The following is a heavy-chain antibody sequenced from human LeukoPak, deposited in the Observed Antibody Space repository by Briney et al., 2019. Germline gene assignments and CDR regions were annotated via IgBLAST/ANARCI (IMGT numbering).Heavy chain of an antibody. J-gene: IGHJ4*02. CDR2: ISYDGSNK. V-gene: IGHV3-30-3*01. CDR1: GFTFSSYA. Sequence: PGGSLRLSCAASGFTFSSYAMHWVRQAPGKGLEWVAVISYDGSNKYYADSVKGRFTISRDNSKNTPYLQMNSLRAEDTAVYYCARARSGSYYYFDYWGQGTLVTVSS. D-gene: IGHD1-26*01. CDR3: ARARSGSYYYFDY.